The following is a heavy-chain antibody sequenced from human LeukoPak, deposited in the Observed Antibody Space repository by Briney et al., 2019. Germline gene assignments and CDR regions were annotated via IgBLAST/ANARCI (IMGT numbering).Heavy chain of an antibody. D-gene: IGHD2-2*01. V-gene: IGHV1-2*02. CDR1: GYTFTGYY. J-gene: IGHJ4*02. Sequence: GASVKVTCKASGYTFTGYYMHWVRQAPGQGLEWMGWINPNSGGTNYAQKFQGRVTMTRDTSISTAYMELSRLRSDDTAVYYCARDPGGSSTSCHDYWGQGTLVTVSS. CDR2: INPNSGGT. CDR3: ARDPGGSSTSCHDY.